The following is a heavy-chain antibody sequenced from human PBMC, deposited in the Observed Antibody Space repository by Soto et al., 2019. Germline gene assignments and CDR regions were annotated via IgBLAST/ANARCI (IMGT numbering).Heavy chain of an antibody. Sequence: GGSLRLSCAASGFTFSSYLMHWVRQAPGKGLEWVAVIWYDGSNKYYADSVKGRFTISRDNSKNTLYLQMNSLRAEDTAVYYCARDMGGIYQLLWEFDYWGQGTLVTVSS. CDR2: IWYDGSNK. D-gene: IGHD2-2*01. CDR1: GFTFSSYL. CDR3: ARDMGGIYQLLWEFDY. J-gene: IGHJ4*02. V-gene: IGHV3-33*01.